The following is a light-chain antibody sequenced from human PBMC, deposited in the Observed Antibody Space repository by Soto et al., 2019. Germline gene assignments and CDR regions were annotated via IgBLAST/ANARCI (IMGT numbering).Light chain of an antibody. CDR1: INDVGGYNY. J-gene: IGLJ1*01. V-gene: IGLV2-8*01. Sequence: QSDLTQPPSASGSPGQSVTISCAGTINDVGGYNYVSWYQQHPGKVPQLMIYQVTKRPSGVPDRFSASKSDTTASLTISGLQAEDECDDYCMSYAGCNRFVSGTGTKVAV. CDR3: MSYAGCNRFV. CDR2: QVT.